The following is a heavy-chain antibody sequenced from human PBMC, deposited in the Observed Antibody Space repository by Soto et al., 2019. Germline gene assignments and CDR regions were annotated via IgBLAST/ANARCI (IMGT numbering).Heavy chain of an antibody. CDR3: ARLLGGSGSFIDY. J-gene: IGHJ4*02. V-gene: IGHV3-74*03. CDR2: INSDGSST. CDR1: GFIFSGYW. Sequence: EVQLVESGGGLVQPGGSLRLSCAASGFIFSGYWMHWVRRAPGKGLVWVSRINSDGSSTTYADSVKGRFTISRDNAKNMMYLQMNSLRAEDTAVYYCARLLGGSGSFIDYWGQGTLVTVSS. D-gene: IGHD3-10*01.